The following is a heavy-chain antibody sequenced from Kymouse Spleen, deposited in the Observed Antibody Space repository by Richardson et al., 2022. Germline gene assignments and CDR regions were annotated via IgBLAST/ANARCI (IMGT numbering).Heavy chain of an antibody. J-gene: IGHJ6*02. D-gene: IGHD2-2*02. CDR1: GFTFSSYG. CDR3: ATPGYCSSTSCSYYYYYGMDV. CDR2: ISYDGSNK. Sequence: QVQLVESGGGVVQPGRSLRLSCAASGFTFSSYGMHWVRQAPGKGLEWVAVISYDGSNKYYADSVKGRFTISRDNSKNTLYLQMNSLRAEDTAVYYCATPGYCSSTSCSYYYYYGMDVWGQGTTVTVSS. V-gene: IGHV3-30*18.